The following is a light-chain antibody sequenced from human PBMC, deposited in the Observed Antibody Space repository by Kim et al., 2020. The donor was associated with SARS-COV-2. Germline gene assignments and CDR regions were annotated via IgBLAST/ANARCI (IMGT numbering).Light chain of an antibody. Sequence: LFPAERATLSCRATQSVGNQLAWFKQKPGQAPRLLIYDTSNRATGVPARFSGSGSGTDFTLTISSLEAEDFAVYYCQQRANWPRTFGQGTRLEIK. J-gene: IGKJ5*01. CDR1: QSVGNQ. CDR2: DTS. CDR3: QQRANWPRT. V-gene: IGKV3-11*01.